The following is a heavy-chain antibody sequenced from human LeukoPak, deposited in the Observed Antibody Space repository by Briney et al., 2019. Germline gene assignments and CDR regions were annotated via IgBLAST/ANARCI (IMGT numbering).Heavy chain of an antibody. D-gene: IGHD2-2*02. CDR2: IKQDGSEK. CDR1: GFTFSDFY. CDR3: AKVICSSTSCYTLDYGMDV. Sequence: PGGSLRLSCAASGFTFSDFYMSWVRQAPGKGLEWVANIKQDGSEKYYVDSVKGRFTISRDNAKNSLYLQMNSLRAEDTALYYCAKVICSSTSCYTLDYGMDVWGQGTTVTVSS. J-gene: IGHJ6*02. V-gene: IGHV3-7*03.